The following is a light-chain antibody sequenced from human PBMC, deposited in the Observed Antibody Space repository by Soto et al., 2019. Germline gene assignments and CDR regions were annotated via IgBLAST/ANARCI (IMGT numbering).Light chain of an antibody. J-gene: IGLJ3*02. Sequence: QSVLTQPPSASGTPGQRVTISCSGSSSNIGSNRVNWYQQVPGTAPKLLIYYNNQRPSGVPDRFSGSRSGTSASLAISGLQSEDEADYYCAAWDDSLNGVVFGGGTKVTVL. CDR3: AAWDDSLNGVV. CDR1: SSNIGSNR. CDR2: YNN. V-gene: IGLV1-44*01.